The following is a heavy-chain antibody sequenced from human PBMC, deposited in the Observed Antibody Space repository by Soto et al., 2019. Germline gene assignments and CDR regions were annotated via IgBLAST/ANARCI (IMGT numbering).Heavy chain of an antibody. Sequence: LCGGSISSGGYYWSWIRQHPGKGLEWIGYIYYSGSTYYNPSLKSRVTISVDTSKNQFSLKLSSVTAADTAVYYCARAIYDSSGSDAFDSWGQGTMFTVSS. CDR1: GGSISSGGYY. CDR3: ARAIYDSSGSDAFDS. D-gene: IGHD3-22*01. CDR2: IYYSGST. V-gene: IGHV4-31*02. J-gene: IGHJ3*02.